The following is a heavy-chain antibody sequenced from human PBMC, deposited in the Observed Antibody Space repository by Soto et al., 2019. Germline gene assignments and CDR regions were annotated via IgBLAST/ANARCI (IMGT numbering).Heavy chain of an antibody. Sequence: PGGSLRLSCAPSGFAFSSYAMSWVRQAPGKGLEWVSGISGSGAGTYYADSVKGRFTISRDNSKNTLYLQMNSLTAEDTAVYYCARDLTTTPYWGQGTLVTVSS. CDR3: ARDLTTTPY. CDR2: ISGSGAGT. J-gene: IGHJ4*02. CDR1: GFAFSSYA. D-gene: IGHD1-1*01. V-gene: IGHV3-23*01.